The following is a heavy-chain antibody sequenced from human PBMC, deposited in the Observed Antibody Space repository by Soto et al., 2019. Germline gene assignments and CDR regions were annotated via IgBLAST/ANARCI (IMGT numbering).Heavy chain of an antibody. D-gene: IGHD3-10*01. J-gene: IGHJ2*01. Sequence: EVQLLESGGGLVQPGGSLRLSCAGSGFTFINFAMNWVRQAPGKGLEWVSAISGGGDATFFADSVMGRFTLSRDNSKNTVTLQMDSPGVDDTAVYYCARKVPGSTSRPNYWYFDLWGRGTLVTVSS. CDR3: ARKVPGSTSRPNYWYFDL. CDR2: ISGGGDAT. V-gene: IGHV3-23*01. CDR1: GFTFINFA.